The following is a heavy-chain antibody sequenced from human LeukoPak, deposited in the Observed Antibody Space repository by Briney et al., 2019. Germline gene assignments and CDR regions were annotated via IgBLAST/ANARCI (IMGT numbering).Heavy chain of an antibody. J-gene: IGHJ4*02. CDR1: GFKFIDAW. CDR2: IKSRTDGGTT. CDR3: IADTPPWNPYGLDY. V-gene: IGHV3-15*01. D-gene: IGHD1-1*01. Sequence: GGSLRLSCAASGFKFIDAWMSWVRQAPGKGLEWVGRIKSRTDGGTTDYAAPVKGRFTISRDDLENMLYLQMNSLKTEDTAVYYCIADTPPWNPYGLDYWGQGTLVTVSS.